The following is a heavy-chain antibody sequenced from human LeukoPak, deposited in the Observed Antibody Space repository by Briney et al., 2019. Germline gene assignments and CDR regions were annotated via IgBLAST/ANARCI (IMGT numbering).Heavy chain of an antibody. J-gene: IGHJ4*02. D-gene: IGHD1-26*01. CDR1: GFTFSGYT. CDR2: ISGSSSYI. CDR3: AKDVGKWESLHFFDY. Sequence: GGSLRLSCAASGFTFSGYTINWVRQAPGKGLEWVASISGSSSYIYYADSVKGRFTISRDDSRNTLYLQMNSLRGDDTAVYYCAKDVGKWESLHFFDYWGQGTLVTVSS. V-gene: IGHV3-21*04.